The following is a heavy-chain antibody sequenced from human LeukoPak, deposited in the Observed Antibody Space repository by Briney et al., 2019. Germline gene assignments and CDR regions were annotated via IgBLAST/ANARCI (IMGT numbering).Heavy chain of an antibody. CDR1: GYTFTSYD. Sequence: GASVKVSCKASGYTFTSYDINWVRQATGQGLEWMGWMNPNSGNTGYAQKFQGRVTMTRNTSISTAYMELSSLRSEDTAVYYCARDIRGYYYGSGSQAWYFDLWGRGTLVTVSS. CDR3: ARDIRGYYYGSGSQAWYFDL. V-gene: IGHV1-8*01. D-gene: IGHD3-10*01. J-gene: IGHJ2*01. CDR2: MNPNSGNT.